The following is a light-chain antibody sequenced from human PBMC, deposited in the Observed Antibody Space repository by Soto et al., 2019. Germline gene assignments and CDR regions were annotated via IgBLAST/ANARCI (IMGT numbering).Light chain of an antibody. V-gene: IGKV3-15*01. Sequence: VMTQSPATLSVSPGERATLSCRASQTVSSYLAWYHQKPGQAPRLLIYGASTRATDVPARFSGSGSGTDFTLTISSLQYEDFAVYYCQQYNNWPYTFGQGTKLEIK. CDR2: GAS. CDR1: QTVSSY. J-gene: IGKJ2*01. CDR3: QQYNNWPYT.